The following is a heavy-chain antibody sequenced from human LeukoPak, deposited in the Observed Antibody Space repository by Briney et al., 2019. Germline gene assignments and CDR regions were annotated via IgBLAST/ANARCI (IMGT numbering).Heavy chain of an antibody. D-gene: IGHD2-8*01. Sequence: GGTLRLSCAASGLTVSGNYISWVRQAPGKGLEWVSVIYSGGSTYYAASVTDRFTLSSDYSKNTLYLQMNSLRADDTAVYYCAKDLVLWGQGTLVTVSS. J-gene: IGHJ4*02. CDR1: GLTVSGNY. V-gene: IGHV3-66*01. CDR3: AKDLVL. CDR2: IYSGGST.